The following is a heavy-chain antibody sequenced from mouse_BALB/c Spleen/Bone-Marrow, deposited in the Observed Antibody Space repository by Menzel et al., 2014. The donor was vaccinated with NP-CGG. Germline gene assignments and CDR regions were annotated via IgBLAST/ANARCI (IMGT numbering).Heavy chain of an antibody. CDR1: GYTFTGYV. D-gene: IGHD2-2*01. CDR3: ARSLYGYDWYFDV. Sequence: VQLQQPGPELVKPGASVKMSCKASGYTFTGYVMHWVKQKPGQGLEWIGNINPYNDGTKYNEKFKGKATLTSDKSSSTAFMELSSLTSEDSAVYYCARSLYGYDWYFDVWGAGTTVTVSS. J-gene: IGHJ1*01. V-gene: IGHV1-14*01. CDR2: INPYNDGT.